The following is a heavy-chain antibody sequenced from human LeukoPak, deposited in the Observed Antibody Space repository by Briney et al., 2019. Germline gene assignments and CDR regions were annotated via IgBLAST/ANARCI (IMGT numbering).Heavy chain of an antibody. J-gene: IGHJ5*02. CDR3: ATATITFGGVIVNNWFDP. D-gene: IGHD3-16*02. Sequence: ASVKVSCKVSGYTLTELSMHWVRQAPGKGLEWMGGFDPEDGETIYAQKFQGRVTMTEDTSTDTAYMELSSLRSEDTAVYYCATATITFGGVIVNNWFDPWGQGTLVTVSS. V-gene: IGHV1-24*01. CDR1: GYTLTELS. CDR2: FDPEDGET.